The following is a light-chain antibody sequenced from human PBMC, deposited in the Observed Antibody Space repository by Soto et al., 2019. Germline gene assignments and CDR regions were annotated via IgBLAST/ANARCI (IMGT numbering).Light chain of an antibody. CDR3: QQRSGWCT. CDR2: SAS. CDR1: RSINTY. V-gene: IGKV1-39*01. Sequence: DIQMTQSPSSLSASVGDRVTITCRASRSINTYVNWYQQRPGKAPELLIYSASSLHTGVPSRFSGSGAGTDYTFTISSLEPEDFAIYYCQQRSGWCTCGQGNKLEIK. J-gene: IGKJ2*02.